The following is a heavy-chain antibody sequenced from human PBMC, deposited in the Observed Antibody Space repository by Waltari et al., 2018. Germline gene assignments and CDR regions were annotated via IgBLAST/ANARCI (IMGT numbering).Heavy chain of an antibody. CDR3: ARDRVAARPTYYYYYMDV. CDR2: INPNSGGT. D-gene: IGHD6-6*01. J-gene: IGHJ6*03. V-gene: IGHV1-2*02. Sequence: QVQLVQSGAEVKKPGASVKASCKASGYTFTGYYMHWVRQSPGQGLEWMGWINPNSGGTNYAQKFQGRVTMTRDTSISTAYMELSRLRSDDTAVYYCARDRVAARPTYYYYYMDVWGKGTTVTVSS. CDR1: GYTFTGYY.